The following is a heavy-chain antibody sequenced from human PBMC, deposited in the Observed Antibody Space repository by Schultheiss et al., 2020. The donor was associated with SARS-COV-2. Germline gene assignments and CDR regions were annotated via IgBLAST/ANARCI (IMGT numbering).Heavy chain of an antibody. CDR1: GGSFSGYY. J-gene: IGHJ4*02. CDR3: ARARIGYCSSTSCYRPYYFDY. D-gene: IGHD2-2*02. Sequence: GSLRLSCAVYGGSFSGYYWSWIRQPPGKGLEWIGEINHSGSTNYNPSLKSRVTISVDTSKNQFSLKLSSVTAADTAVYYCARARIGYCSSTSCYRPYYFDYWGQGTLVTVSS. V-gene: IGHV4-34*01. CDR2: INHSGST.